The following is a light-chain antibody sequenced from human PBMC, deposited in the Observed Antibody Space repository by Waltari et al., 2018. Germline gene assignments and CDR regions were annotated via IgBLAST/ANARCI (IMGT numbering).Light chain of an antibody. CDR2: DAS. CDR1: HDISNY. V-gene: IGKV1-33*01. Sequence: DIVMTQSPSSLSASVGDRVTITCQASHDISNYLNWYQQKPVKAPKLLIYDASNLETGVPSRFSGSGSGTDFSFTISSLQPEDIATYYCQQFDNLVYTFGQGTKLEIK. J-gene: IGKJ2*01. CDR3: QQFDNLVYT.